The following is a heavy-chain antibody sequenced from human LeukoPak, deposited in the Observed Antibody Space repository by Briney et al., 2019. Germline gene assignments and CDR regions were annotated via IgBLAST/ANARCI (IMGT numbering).Heavy chain of an antibody. D-gene: IGHD1-1*01. Sequence: ASVKVSCKASGYTFTGYYMHWVRQAPGQGLEWMGWINPNSGGTNYAQKFQGRVTMTRDTSISTAYMELSRLRSDDTAVYYCARDVTWNGAPFDYWGRGTLVTVSS. J-gene: IGHJ4*02. CDR2: INPNSGGT. CDR1: GYTFTGYY. CDR3: ARDVTWNGAPFDY. V-gene: IGHV1-2*02.